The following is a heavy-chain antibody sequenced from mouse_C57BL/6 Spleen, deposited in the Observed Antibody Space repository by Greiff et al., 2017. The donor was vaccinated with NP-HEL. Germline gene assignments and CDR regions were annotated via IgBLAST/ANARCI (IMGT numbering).Heavy chain of an antibody. CDR2: ISYEGSN. D-gene: IGHD3-3*01. J-gene: IGHJ3*01. CDR1: GYSITSGYY. Sequence: EVKLVESGPGLVKPSQSLSLTCSVTGYSITSGYYWNWIRQFPGNKLEWMGYISYEGSNNYNPSLKNRISITRDTSKNQFFLKLNSVTTEDTATYYCARERDWLGAYWGQGTLVTVSA. V-gene: IGHV3-6*01. CDR3: ARERDWLGAY.